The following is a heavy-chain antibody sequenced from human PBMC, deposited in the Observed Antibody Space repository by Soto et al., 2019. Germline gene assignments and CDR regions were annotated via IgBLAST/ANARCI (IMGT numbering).Heavy chain of an antibody. CDR2: IYYSGNT. V-gene: IGHV4-31*03. CDR3: VTSPEHDAGSWSYCYDY. Sequence: PSETLSLTCTISGGSISSRDYYWSWLRQHPGEGLEWIGYIYYSGNTNYNPSLKSRVTISVDTSKNQFSLKLRFVTAADTAVYYCVTSPEHDAGSWSYCYDYCGQRTLVTVSS. CDR1: GGSISSRDYY. D-gene: IGHD3-10*01. J-gene: IGHJ4*02.